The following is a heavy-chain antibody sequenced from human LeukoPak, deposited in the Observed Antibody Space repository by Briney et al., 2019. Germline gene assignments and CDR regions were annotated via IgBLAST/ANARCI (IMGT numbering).Heavy chain of an antibody. CDR2: IYHSGST. CDR3: ARGGMVRGVQFHH. D-gene: IGHD3-10*01. J-gene: IGHJ4*02. Sequence: SQTLSLTCAVSGGSISSGGYSWSWIRQPPGKGLEWIGYIYHSGSTYYNPSLKSRVTISVDRSKNQFSLKLSSVTAADTAVYYCARGGMVRGVQFHHWGQGTLVTVSS. V-gene: IGHV4-30-2*01. CDR1: GGSISSGGYS.